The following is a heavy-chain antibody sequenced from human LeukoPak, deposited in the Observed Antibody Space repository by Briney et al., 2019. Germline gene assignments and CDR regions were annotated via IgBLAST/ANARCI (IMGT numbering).Heavy chain of an antibody. J-gene: IGHJ5*02. Sequence: SGPTLVNPTQTLTLTCTFSGFSLSTSGVGVGWIRQPPGKALEWLALIYWNDDKRYSPSLKSRLTITKDTSKNQVVLTMTNMDPVDTATYYCAHRPPYYDILTGYYPGGFDPWGQGTLVTVSS. D-gene: IGHD3-9*01. CDR2: IYWNDDK. CDR3: AHRPPYYDILTGYYPGGFDP. CDR1: GFSLSTSGVG. V-gene: IGHV2-5*01.